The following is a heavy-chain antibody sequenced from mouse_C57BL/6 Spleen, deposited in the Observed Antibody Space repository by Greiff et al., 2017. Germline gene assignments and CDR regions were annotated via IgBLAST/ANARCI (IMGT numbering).Heavy chain of an antibody. CDR2: IYPGSGNT. CDR3: ERWSTYGYYAKGY. J-gene: IGHJ4*01. D-gene: IGHD5-1*01. CDR1: GYTFTDDY. Sequence: VQVVESGAELVRPGASVKLSCTASGYTFTDDYINWVKQRPGQGLEWIARIYPGSGNTYYNEKFKGKATLTAEKSSSTAYMQLSSLTSEDSAVYVCERWSTYGYYAKGYWGQRTTVTAAS. V-gene: IGHV1-76*01.